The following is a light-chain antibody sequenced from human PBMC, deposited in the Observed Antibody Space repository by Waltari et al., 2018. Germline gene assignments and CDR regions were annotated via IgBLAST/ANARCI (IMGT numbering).Light chain of an antibody. V-gene: IGLV3-1*01. Sequence: SYEVTQPPSVSVSPGQTASITCSGDKWGDKYACWYQQKPGQSPVLVIYQDSKRPSGIPERFSGSNSGNTATLTISGTQAMDEADYYCQAWDSSTVVFGGGTKLTVL. CDR3: QAWDSSTVV. CDR2: QDS. J-gene: IGLJ2*01. CDR1: KWGDKY.